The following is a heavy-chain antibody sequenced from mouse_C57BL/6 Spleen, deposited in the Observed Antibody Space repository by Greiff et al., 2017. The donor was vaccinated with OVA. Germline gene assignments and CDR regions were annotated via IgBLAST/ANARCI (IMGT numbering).Heavy chain of an antibody. J-gene: IGHJ4*01. CDR3: SVPYSNSYYAMYD. Sequence: QVTLKESGPGILQPSQTLRLTCYFSGFSLSTFGMGVGWVRQPSGKGLEWLAPIWWDDDTYYNPALKSGLSISNYTAKIQVYLKIANVDTADTATYYCSVPYSNSYYAMYDCGQGTSVTFAS. D-gene: IGHD2-5*01. V-gene: IGHV8-8*01. CDR1: GFSLSTFGMG. CDR2: IWWDDDT.